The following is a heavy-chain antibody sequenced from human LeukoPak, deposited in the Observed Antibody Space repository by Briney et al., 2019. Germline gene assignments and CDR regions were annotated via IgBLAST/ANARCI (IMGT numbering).Heavy chain of an antibody. CDR1: GFTFSSYA. CDR3: AKAIRNLGWYFDL. CDR2: ITGSGHTT. Sequence: VGSLRLSCAASGFTFSSYAMSRVRQAPGKGLEWVSGITGSGHTTYYADSVKGRFTISRDNSKNTLYVQMNSLRAEDTAVYYCAKAIRNLGWYFDLWGRGTLVTVSS. D-gene: IGHD3-3*01. V-gene: IGHV3-23*01. J-gene: IGHJ2*01.